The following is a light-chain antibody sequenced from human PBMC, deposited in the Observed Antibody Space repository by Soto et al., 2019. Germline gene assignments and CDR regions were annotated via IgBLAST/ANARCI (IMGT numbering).Light chain of an antibody. V-gene: IGKV3-11*01. J-gene: IGKJ5*01. Sequence: EIVLPQSPATLSLSPGERATLSCRASQSVSSYLAWYQQKPGQDPRLLIHGASNRATGIPARFSGSGSGTDFTRTTSSLEPEDFAVYYCQQRSNVITFGQGTRVE. CDR3: QQRSNVIT. CDR1: QSVSSY. CDR2: GAS.